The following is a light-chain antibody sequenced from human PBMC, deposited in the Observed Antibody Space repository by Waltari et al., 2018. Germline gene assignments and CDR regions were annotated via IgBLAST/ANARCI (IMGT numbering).Light chain of an antibody. J-gene: IGKJ1*01. V-gene: IGKV1-12*01. Sequence: IQITQSPSSLSASVGDKTTNTCRASQGISSWLAWYQQKPGKAPKLLIYAASSLQSGVPSRFSGSGSGTDYTLTISSLQPEDFATYYCQQGYNTPRTFGQGTKVEIK. CDR3: QQGYNTPRT. CDR1: QGISSW. CDR2: AAS.